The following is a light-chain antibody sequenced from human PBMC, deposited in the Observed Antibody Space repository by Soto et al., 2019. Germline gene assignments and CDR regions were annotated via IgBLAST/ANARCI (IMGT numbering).Light chain of an antibody. CDR2: GAS. Sequence: EIVLTQSPGTLSLSPGERATLSCRASQSVSSSYLAWYQQKPGQAPRLLIYGASSRATGIPDRFSGSGSGKYFPLTISRLEPEDFAVYYWQQYGSSPYTFGQGTKLEIK. CDR1: QSVSSSY. CDR3: QQYGSSPYT. V-gene: IGKV3-20*01. J-gene: IGKJ2*01.